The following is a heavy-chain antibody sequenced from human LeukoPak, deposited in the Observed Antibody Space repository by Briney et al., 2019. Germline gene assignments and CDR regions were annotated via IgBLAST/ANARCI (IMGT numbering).Heavy chain of an antibody. CDR3: ARYATPHYYDSSGYLRY. Sequence: GGSLRLSCAASGFTFSSYWMSWVRQAPGKGLEWVAVIWYDGSNKYYADSVKGRFTISRDNSKNTLYLQMNSLRAEDTAVYYCARYATPHYYDSSGYLRYWGQGTLVTVSS. CDR1: GFTFSSYW. J-gene: IGHJ4*02. D-gene: IGHD3-22*01. V-gene: IGHV3-33*08. CDR2: IWYDGSNK.